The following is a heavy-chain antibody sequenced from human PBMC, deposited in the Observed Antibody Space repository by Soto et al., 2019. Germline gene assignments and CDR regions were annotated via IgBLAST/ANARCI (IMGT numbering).Heavy chain of an antibody. CDR1: GFTFSSYD. CDR3: ARPTGSGAYYYYYGMDV. D-gene: IGHD3-10*01. CDR2: IWYDGSNK. Sequence: GGSLRLSCAASGFTFSSYDMHWVRQAPGKGLEWVAVIWYDGSNKYYADSVKGRFTISRDNSKNTLYLQMNSLRAEDTAVYYCARPTGSGAYYYYYGMDVWGQGTTVTVSS. J-gene: IGHJ6*02. V-gene: IGHV3-33*01.